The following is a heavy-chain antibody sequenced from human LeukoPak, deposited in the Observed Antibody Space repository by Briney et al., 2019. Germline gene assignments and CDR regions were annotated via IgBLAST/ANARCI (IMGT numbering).Heavy chain of an antibody. CDR3: ARDNPTSNYGVETWGGFDP. CDR1: GGSFSGYY. V-gene: IGHV4-34*01. Sequence: SETLSLTCDVYGGSFSGYYWSWIRQPPGKGLEWIGEINHIGSTNYNPSLNSRVTISVDTSKIQFSLKLSSVTASDTAVYNCARDNPTSNYGVETWGGFDPWGQGTLVTVSS. CDR2: INHIGST. J-gene: IGHJ5*02. D-gene: IGHD4-11*01.